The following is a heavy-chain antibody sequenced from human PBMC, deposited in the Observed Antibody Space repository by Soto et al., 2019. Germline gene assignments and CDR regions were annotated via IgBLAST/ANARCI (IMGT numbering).Heavy chain of an antibody. CDR2: ISYDGSNK. V-gene: IGHV3-30-3*01. CDR1: GFTFSSYA. CDR3: ARGGGRGMDV. D-gene: IGHD1-26*01. J-gene: IGHJ6*02. Sequence: QVQLVESGGGVVQPGRSLRLSCAASGFTFSSYAMHWVLQAPGKGLEWVAVISYDGSNKYYADSVKGRFTISRDNSKNTLYLQMNSLRAEDTAVYYCARGGGRGMDVWGQGTTVTVSS.